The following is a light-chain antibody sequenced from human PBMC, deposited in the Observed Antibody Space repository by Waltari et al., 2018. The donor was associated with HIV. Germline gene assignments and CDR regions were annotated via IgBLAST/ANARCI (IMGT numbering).Light chain of an antibody. CDR3: QQYDSFPWT. CDR2: DAS. V-gene: IGKV3-11*01. Sequence: EIVLTQSPATLSLSPGERATLSCRASQSVSSYLAWYQQKPGQAPRLLIYDASNRATGIPARFSGSGSGTDFTLTISSLQPDDLATYYCQQYDSFPWTFGPGTKMEIK. J-gene: IGKJ1*01. CDR1: QSVSSY.